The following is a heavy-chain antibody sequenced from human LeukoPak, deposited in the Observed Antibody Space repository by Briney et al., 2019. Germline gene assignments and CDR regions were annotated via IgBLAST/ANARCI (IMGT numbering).Heavy chain of an antibody. J-gene: IGHJ4*02. CDR2: ISSSSSYI. CDR3: AMVTAIYGY. D-gene: IGHD2-21*02. Sequence: GGSLRLSCAASGFTFSSYSMNWVRQAPGKGLELVSSISSSSSYIYYADSVKGRFTISRDNAKNSLYLQMNSLRAEDTAVYYCAMVTAIYGYWGQGTLVTVSS. V-gene: IGHV3-21*01. CDR1: GFTFSSYS.